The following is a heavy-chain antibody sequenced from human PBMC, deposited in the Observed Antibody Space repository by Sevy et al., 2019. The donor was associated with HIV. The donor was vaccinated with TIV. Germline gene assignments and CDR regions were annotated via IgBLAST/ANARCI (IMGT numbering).Heavy chain of an antibody. CDR1: GDSMNSATYS. Sequence: SETLSLTCEVSGDSMNSATYSWSWIRQPPGGGLEGIGYVYFSGAIYYNPSLESRVTISVDRSRNDFSLKLTSVTSADTAVYYCARAEAFGLLKNVFDLWGQGTTVTVSS. CDR3: ARAEAFGLLKNVFDL. D-gene: IGHD2-21*01. J-gene: IGHJ3*01. V-gene: IGHV4-30-2*01. CDR2: VYFSGAI.